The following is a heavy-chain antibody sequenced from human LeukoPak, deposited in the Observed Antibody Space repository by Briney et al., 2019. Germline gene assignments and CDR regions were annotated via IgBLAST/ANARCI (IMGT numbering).Heavy chain of an antibody. Sequence: GASVRVSCKASGYTFTSYAMHWVRQAPGQRLEWMGWINAGNGNTKYSQEFQGRLTITRDTSASTAYMELSSLRSEDMAVYYCARGSSWTRYYFDYWGQGTLVTVSS. V-gene: IGHV1-3*03. D-gene: IGHD6-6*01. CDR1: GYTFTSYA. CDR3: ARGSSWTRYYFDY. J-gene: IGHJ4*02. CDR2: INAGNGNT.